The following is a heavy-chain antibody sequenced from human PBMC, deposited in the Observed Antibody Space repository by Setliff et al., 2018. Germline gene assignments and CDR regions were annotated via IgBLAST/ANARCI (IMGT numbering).Heavy chain of an antibody. V-gene: IGHV7-4-1*02. CDR1: GYTLNNYA. D-gene: IGHD4-4*01. CDR2: INTKTGYP. CDR3: ARDGGNGVDY. J-gene: IGHJ4*02. Sequence: ASVKVSCKASGYTLNNYAMNWVRQAPGQGFEWMGWINTKTGYPTYAQDFTGRLVFSLDTSVNTAFVEISGLKPEDTAVYYCARDGGNGVDYWGQGTLVTVSS.